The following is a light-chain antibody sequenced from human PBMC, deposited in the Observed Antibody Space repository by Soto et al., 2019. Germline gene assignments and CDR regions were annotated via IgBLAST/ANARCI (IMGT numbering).Light chain of an antibody. Sequence: VMTQSPATLSVSPGETATLSCRASQSIRSYLAWYQQKPGQAPRLLIYGASMRATGVPTRFSGSGSGTEFTLTISSLQSEDFAVYYCQQYNNWPLTFGGGTKV. CDR2: GAS. V-gene: IGKV3-15*01. J-gene: IGKJ4*01. CDR1: QSIRSY. CDR3: QQYNNWPLT.